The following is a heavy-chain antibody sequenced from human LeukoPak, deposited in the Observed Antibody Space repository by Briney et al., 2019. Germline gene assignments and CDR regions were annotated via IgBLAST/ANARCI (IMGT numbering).Heavy chain of an antibody. CDR3: AKDGDIVVVPAAMPHYYFDY. D-gene: IGHD2-2*01. CDR1: GFTFSSYA. V-gene: IGHV3-23*01. Sequence: GGSLRLSCAASGFTFSSYAMSWVRQAPGKGLEWVSAISGSGGSTYYADSVKGRFTISRDNSKNTLYLQMNSLRAEDTAVCYCAKDGDIVVVPAAMPHYYFDYWGQGTLVTVSS. CDR2: ISGSGGST. J-gene: IGHJ4*02.